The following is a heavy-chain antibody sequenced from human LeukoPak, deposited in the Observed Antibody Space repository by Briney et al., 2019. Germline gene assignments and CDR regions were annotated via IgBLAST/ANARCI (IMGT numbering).Heavy chain of an antibody. V-gene: IGHV1-8*01. CDR1: GYTFTSYD. J-gene: IGHJ5*02. CDR2: VNPNSGNT. Sequence: GASVKVSCNASGYTFTSYDINWVRQATGQGLEWMGWVNPNSGNTGYAQKFQGRVTMTRNTSISTAYMELSSLRSEDTAVYYCARASGPYCSGGSCYSWFDPWGQGTLVTVSS. D-gene: IGHD2-15*01. CDR3: ARASGPYCSGGSCYSWFDP.